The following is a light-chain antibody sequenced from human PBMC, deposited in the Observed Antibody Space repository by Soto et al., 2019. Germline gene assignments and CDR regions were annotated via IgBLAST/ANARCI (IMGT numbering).Light chain of an antibody. CDR3: QQSYSTPT. Sequence: DIQMTQSPSSLRASVGDRVTITCRASQSISTYVNWYQQKAGKAPKLLIYDASSLYSGVPSRFSGSGSGTDFTLTISTLQPEDFATYYCQQSYSTPTFGPGTKVDIK. CDR1: QSISTY. CDR2: DAS. J-gene: IGKJ3*01. V-gene: IGKV1-39*01.